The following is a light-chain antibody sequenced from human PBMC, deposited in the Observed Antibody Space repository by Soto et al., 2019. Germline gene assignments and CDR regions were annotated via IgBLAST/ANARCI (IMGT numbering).Light chain of an antibody. J-gene: IGKJ1*01. CDR3: QQHYTTPWA. CDR1: QSVLYSANDENY. V-gene: IGKV4-1*01. CDR2: WAS. Sequence: DIVMTQSPASLAVSLGERATINCKSSQSVLYSANDENYLAWYQQKPGQPPKLLIYWASTRESGVPDRFSGSGSRTDFTLTISSLQAEDVAVYYCQQHYTTPWAFGQGTKVEI.